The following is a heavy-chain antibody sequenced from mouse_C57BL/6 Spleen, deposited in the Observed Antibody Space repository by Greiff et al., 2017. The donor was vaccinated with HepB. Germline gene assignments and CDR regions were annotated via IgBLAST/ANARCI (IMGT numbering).Heavy chain of an antibody. CDR1: GFTFSDYG. CDR3: ARPLYYGNYSWFAY. Sequence: EVQGVESGGGLVKPGGSLKLSCAASGFTFSDYGMHWVRQAPEKGLEWVAYISSGSSTIYYADTVKGRFTISRDNAQNTLFLQMTSLRSEDTAMYYCARPLYYGNYSWFAYWGQGTLVTVSA. CDR2: ISSGSSTI. V-gene: IGHV5-17*01. D-gene: IGHD2-1*01. J-gene: IGHJ3*01.